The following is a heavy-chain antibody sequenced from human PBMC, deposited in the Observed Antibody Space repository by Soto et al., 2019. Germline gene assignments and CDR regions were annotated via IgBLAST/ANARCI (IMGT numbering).Heavy chain of an antibody. CDR1: GFTFSNYW. CDR2: INQDESEK. J-gene: IGHJ4*02. V-gene: IGHV3-7*03. Sequence: SLRLSCAASGFTFSNYWMNWVRQAPGKGLEWVANINQDESEKSYVDSVKGRFTVSRDNAKNSLYLQMNSMRAEDAAVYYCVRGISTPGVDFWGQGAQVTVSS. CDR3: VRGISTPGVDF. D-gene: IGHD2-15*01.